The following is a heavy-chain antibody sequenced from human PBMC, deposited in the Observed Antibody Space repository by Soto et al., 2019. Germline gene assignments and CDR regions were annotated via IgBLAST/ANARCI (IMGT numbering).Heavy chain of an antibody. Sequence: EVKLVESGGGLVQPGVSLRLSCAASGFTFSNYWMTWVRKAPGKGLEWGATINLDVSEKHYGGSVKSRFTVTRDNAKNSLFLKMISMRAEDTAVYYCARARIDYWGQGTLVTVSS. V-gene: IGHV3-7*01. CDR2: INLDVSEK. CDR3: ARARIDY. J-gene: IGHJ4*02. CDR1: GFTFSNYW.